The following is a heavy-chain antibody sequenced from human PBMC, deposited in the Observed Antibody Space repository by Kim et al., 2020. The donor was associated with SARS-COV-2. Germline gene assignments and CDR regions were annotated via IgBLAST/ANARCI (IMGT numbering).Heavy chain of an antibody. V-gene: IGHV3-23*01. Sequence: GGSLRLSCEASGFAFNTYTMTWVRQAPGRGLEWVSSISGSGDTTYYADSVKGRFTISRDNSRNTLHLQMNSLRVDDTALYYCAKVLQMGSHHFYYYYGLDVWGQGTTVTVSS. CDR2: ISGSGDTT. J-gene: IGHJ6*02. D-gene: IGHD1-26*01. CDR1: GFAFNTYT. CDR3: AKVLQMGSHHFYYYYGLDV.